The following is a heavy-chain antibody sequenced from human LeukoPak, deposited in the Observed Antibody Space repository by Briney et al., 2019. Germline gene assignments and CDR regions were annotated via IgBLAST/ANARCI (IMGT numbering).Heavy chain of an antibody. CDR3: AAEAAGTFDY. J-gene: IGHJ4*02. V-gene: IGHV1-58*01. CDR2: IVVGSGNT. Sequence: SVKVSCKASGFTFTSSAAQWVRQARGQRLEWIGWIVVGSGNTNYAQKFQERVTITRDMSTSTAYMELSSLRSEDTAVYYCAAEAAGTFDYWGQGTLVTVSS. CDR1: GFTFTSSA. D-gene: IGHD6-13*01.